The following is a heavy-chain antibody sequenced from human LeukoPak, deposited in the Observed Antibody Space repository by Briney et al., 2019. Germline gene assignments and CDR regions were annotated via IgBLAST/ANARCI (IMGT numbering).Heavy chain of an antibody. D-gene: IGHD3-10*01. J-gene: IGHJ4*02. CDR3: ARCITMVRGALCFDY. CDR2: INAGNGNT. CDR1: GYTFTSYA. Sequence: GASVKVSCKASGYTFTSYAMHWVRQAPGQRLEWMGWINAGNGNTKYSQKFQGRVIITRDTSASTAYMELSSLRSEDTAVYYCARCITMVRGALCFDYWGQGTLVTVSS. V-gene: IGHV1-3*01.